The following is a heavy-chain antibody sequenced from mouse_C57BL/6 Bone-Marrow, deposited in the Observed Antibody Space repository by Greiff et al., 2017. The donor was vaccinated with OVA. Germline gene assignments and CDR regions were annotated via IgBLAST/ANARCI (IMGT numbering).Heavy chain of an antibody. CDR2: ISSGSSTI. D-gene: IGHD2-5*01. CDR1: GFTFSDYG. J-gene: IGHJ4*01. V-gene: IGHV5-17*01. CDR3: ARRYSNWNYAMDY. Sequence: EVKLMESGGGLVKPGGSLKLSCAASGFTFSDYGMHWVRQAPEKGLEWVAYISSGSSTIYYADTVKGRFTISRDNAKNTLFLQMTSLRSEDTAMYYCARRYSNWNYAMDYWGQGTSVTVSS.